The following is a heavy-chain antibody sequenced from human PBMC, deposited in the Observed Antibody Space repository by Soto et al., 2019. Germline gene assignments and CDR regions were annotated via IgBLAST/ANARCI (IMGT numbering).Heavy chain of an antibody. J-gene: IGHJ4*02. Sequence: QITLKESGPTLVKPTQTLTLTCSFSGFSLTTDGEGVGWVRQTPGEALEWLALIYWDDDERYSPSLKTRLTITNDTSKNKVVLIMTNMAPMDTATYYCAHSRNLITEDAQVGDFDSWGQGTLVTVSS. CDR1: GFSLTTDGEG. D-gene: IGHD3-10*01. CDR3: AHSRNLITEDAQVGDFDS. V-gene: IGHV2-5*02. CDR2: IYWDDDE.